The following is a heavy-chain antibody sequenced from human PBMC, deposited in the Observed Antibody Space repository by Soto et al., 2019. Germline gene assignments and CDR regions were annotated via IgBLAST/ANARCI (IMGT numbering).Heavy chain of an antibody. CDR2: VDTSGIT. Sequence: SETLSLTCAVYGGSLSDYSWTWIRQAPRRGLEWIGEVDTSGITNYNPSLESRVTFSVDTSNNQFSLKLSSVTAADTALYYCARRYGYSFDYWGQGPLVTVSS. CDR1: GGSLSDYS. CDR3: ARRYGYSFDY. V-gene: IGHV4-34*01. J-gene: IGHJ4*02. D-gene: IGHD1-1*01.